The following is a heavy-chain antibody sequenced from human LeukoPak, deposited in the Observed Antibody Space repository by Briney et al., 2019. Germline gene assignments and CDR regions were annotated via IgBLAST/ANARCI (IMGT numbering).Heavy chain of an antibody. J-gene: IGHJ6*02. CDR2: IKSKTDGGTT. Sequence: GGSLRLSCAASGFTFSNAWMSWVRQAPGKGLERVGRIKSKTDGGTTDYAAPVKGRFTISRDDSKNTLYPQMNSLKTEDTAVYYCTTEIFTVTTMTVGMDVWGQGTTVTVSS. CDR1: GFTFSNAW. CDR3: TTEIFTVTTMTVGMDV. D-gene: IGHD4-17*01. V-gene: IGHV3-15*01.